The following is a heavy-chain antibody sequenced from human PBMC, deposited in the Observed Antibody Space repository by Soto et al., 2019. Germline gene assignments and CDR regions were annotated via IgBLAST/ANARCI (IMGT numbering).Heavy chain of an antibody. J-gene: IGHJ5*02. D-gene: IGHD1-26*01. CDR3: ARIEWSDSGSYYPLYNWFDP. CDR1: GYRFTGYW. V-gene: IGHV5-51*01. CDR2: IYPGDSDT. Sequence: GESLKISCQASGYRFTGYWIGWVRQMAGKGLEWIGIIYPGDSDTRYSPSFQGQVTIPADKSTNTAYLQWSSLKASDTAMYYCARIEWSDSGSYYPLYNWFDPWGQGTLVTVSS.